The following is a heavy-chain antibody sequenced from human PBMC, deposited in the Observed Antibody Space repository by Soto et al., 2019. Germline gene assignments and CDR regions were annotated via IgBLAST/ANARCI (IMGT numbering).Heavy chain of an antibody. D-gene: IGHD6-19*01. CDR2: ISGSGGST. V-gene: IGHV3-23*01. CDR3: AKASSGYSSGWPFDY. J-gene: IGHJ4*02. CDR1: GFTFSSYA. Sequence: GGSLRLSCAASGFTFSSYAMSWVRQAPGKGLEWVSVISGSGGSTYYADSVKGRFTISRDNSKNTLYLQMNSLRAEDTAVYYCAKASSGYSSGWPFDYWGQGTLVTVSS.